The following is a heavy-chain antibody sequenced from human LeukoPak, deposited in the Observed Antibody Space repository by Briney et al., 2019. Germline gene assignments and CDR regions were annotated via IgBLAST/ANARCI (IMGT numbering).Heavy chain of an antibody. CDR3: ARDRFYSVVVTAFDY. V-gene: IGHV3-7*01. CDR2: IKQDGSEK. CDR1: GFTFSSYW. D-gene: IGHD2-21*02. J-gene: IGHJ4*02. Sequence: GGSLRLSCAASGFTFSSYWMSWVRQAPGKGLEWVANIKQDGSEKYYVDSVKGRFTISRDNAKNSQYLQMNSLRAEDTAVYYCARDRFYSVVVTAFDYWGQGTLVTVSS.